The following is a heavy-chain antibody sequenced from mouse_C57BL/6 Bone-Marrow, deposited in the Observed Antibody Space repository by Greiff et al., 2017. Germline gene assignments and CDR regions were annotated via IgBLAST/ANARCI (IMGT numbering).Heavy chain of an antibody. CDR1: GFTFSSYA. D-gene: IGHD1-1*01. Sequence: EVQGVESGGGLVKPGGSLNLSCAASGFTFSSYAMSWVRQTPEKRLEWVATISDGGSYTYYPDNVKGRFTISRDNAKNNLYLQMSHLKSEDTAMYYCARDAYYYGSSPWFAYWGQGTLVTVSA. J-gene: IGHJ3*01. V-gene: IGHV5-4*01. CDR2: ISDGGSYT. CDR3: ARDAYYYGSSPWFAY.